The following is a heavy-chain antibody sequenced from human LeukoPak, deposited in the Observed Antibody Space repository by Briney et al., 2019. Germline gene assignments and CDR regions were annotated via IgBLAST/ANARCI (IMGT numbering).Heavy chain of an antibody. CDR1: VLTFSSYA. CDR2: ISGSGGST. CDR3: AKDYYDSSGYYQHFDY. V-gene: IGHV3-23*01. D-gene: IGHD3-22*01. Sequence: GGSLRLSCAASVLTFSSYAMSWVRQAPGKGLEWVSAISGSGGSTYYADSVKGRFTISRDNSKNTLYLQMNSLRAEDTAVYYCAKDYYDSSGYYQHFDYWGQGTLVTVSS. J-gene: IGHJ4*02.